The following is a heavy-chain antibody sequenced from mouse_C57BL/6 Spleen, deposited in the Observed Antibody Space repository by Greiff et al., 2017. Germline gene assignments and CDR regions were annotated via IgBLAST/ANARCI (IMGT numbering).Heavy chain of an antibody. V-gene: IGHV1-81*01. Sequence: VQLQESGAELARPGASVKLSCKASGYTFTSYGISWVKQRPGQGLEWIGGIYPRSGNTYYNEEFKGKATLTADKSSSTAYIELRSLTSEDSAVYFCAGRDYFGSTYYFDCWGQGATLTVAS. CDR2: IYPRSGNT. J-gene: IGHJ2*01. CDR3: AGRDYFGSTYYFDC. D-gene: IGHD1-1*01. CDR1: GYTFTSYG.